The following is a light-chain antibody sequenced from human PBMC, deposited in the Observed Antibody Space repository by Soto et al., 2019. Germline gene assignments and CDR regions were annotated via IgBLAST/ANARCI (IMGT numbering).Light chain of an antibody. Sequence: EIVLTQSPGTLSWSLGERATLSCRASQSVSSSYLAWYQQKPGQAPRLLIYGASSRATGIPDRFSGSGSGTDFPLTISRLEPEDFAVYYCQQYGSSPPLTFGGGTKVEIK. J-gene: IGKJ4*01. CDR2: GAS. V-gene: IGKV3-20*01. CDR3: QQYGSSPPLT. CDR1: QSVSSSY.